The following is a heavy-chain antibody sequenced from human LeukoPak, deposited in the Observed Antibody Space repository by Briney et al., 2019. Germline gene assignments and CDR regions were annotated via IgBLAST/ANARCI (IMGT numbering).Heavy chain of an antibody. Sequence: PGGSLRLSCAASGFTFSSYSMNWVRQAPGKGLEWVSSISSSSSYIYYADSVKGRFTISRDNAKNSLYLQMNSLRAGDTAVYYCARDGCSSTSCYAMFGYWGQGTLVTVSS. CDR3: ARDGCSSTSCYAMFGY. J-gene: IGHJ4*02. CDR2: ISSSSSYI. CDR1: GFTFSSYS. V-gene: IGHV3-21*01. D-gene: IGHD2-2*01.